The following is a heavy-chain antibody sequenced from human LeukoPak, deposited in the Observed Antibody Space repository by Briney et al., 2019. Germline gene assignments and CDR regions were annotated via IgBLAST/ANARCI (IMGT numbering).Heavy chain of an antibody. J-gene: IGHJ4*02. CDR3: ASKGCTGGNRKHYFDY. V-gene: IGHV3-7*03. CDR2: IKQDGSEE. CDR1: GFTFSYYW. D-gene: IGHD2-8*02. Sequence: PGGSLRLSCAASGFTFSYYWMSWVRQAPGKGLEWVANIKQDGSEEYHVDSVKGRFTISRDNAKNSLYLQMNSLRAEDTAVYYCASKGCTGGNRKHYFDYWGQGTLVTVAS.